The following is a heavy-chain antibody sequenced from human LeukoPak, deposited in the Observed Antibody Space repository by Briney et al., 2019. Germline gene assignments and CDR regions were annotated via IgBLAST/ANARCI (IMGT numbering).Heavy chain of an antibody. CDR1: GGSISSYY. Sequence: SETLSLTCTVSGGSISSYYWSWIRQPPGKGLEWIGYIYFSGCANYNPSLKSRVTISVDTSKNQFSLKLSSVTAADTAVYYCARQLPSAFYDSSGYFFDYWGQGTLVTVSS. D-gene: IGHD3-22*01. J-gene: IGHJ4*02. CDR3: ARQLPSAFYDSSGYFFDY. V-gene: IGHV4-59*08. CDR2: IYFSGCA.